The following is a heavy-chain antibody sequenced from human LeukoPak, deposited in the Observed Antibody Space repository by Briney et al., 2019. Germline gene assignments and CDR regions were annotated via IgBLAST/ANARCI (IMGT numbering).Heavy chain of an antibody. Sequence: SQTLSLTCTVSGGSISSGSYYWSWIRQPAGKGLEWIGRIHTSGSTNYNPSLKSRVTISVDTSKNQFSLKLSSVTAADTAVYYCASTALESIAARPDYYYYMDVWGKGTTVTVSS. D-gene: IGHD6-6*01. CDR2: IHTSGST. V-gene: IGHV4-61*02. CDR1: GGSISSGSYY. CDR3: ASTALESIAARPDYYYYMDV. J-gene: IGHJ6*03.